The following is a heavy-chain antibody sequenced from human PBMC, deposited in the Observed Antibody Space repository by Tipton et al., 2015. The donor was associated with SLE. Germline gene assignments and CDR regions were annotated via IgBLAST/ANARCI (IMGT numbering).Heavy chain of an antibody. D-gene: IGHD3-10*01. Sequence: SLRLSCAASGFTFSSYAMSWVRQAPGQGLEWASAISGSGGSTYYADSVKGRFTISRDNSKNTLYLQMNSLRAEDTAVYYCAKTMVQGSRYFDYWGQGTLVTVSS. CDR2: ISGSGGST. J-gene: IGHJ4*02. V-gene: IGHV3-23*01. CDR3: AKTMVQGSRYFDY. CDR1: GFTFSSYA.